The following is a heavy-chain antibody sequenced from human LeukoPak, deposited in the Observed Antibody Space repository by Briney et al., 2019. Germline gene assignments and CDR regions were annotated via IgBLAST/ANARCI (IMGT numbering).Heavy chain of an antibody. CDR1: GYSISSGYY. CDR2: IYHSGST. V-gene: IGHV4-38-2*02. Sequence: PSETLSLTCTVSGYSISSGYYWGWIRQPPGKGLEWIGSIYHSGSTYYNPSLKSRVTISVDTSKNQFSLKLSSVTPEDTAVYYCARGATIAAAGAIDYWGQGTLVTVSS. D-gene: IGHD6-13*01. J-gene: IGHJ4*02. CDR3: ARGATIAAAGAIDY.